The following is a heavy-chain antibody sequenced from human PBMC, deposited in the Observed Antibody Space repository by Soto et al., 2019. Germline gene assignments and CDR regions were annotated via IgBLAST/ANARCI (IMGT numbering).Heavy chain of an antibody. D-gene: IGHD3-16*01. CDR1: GFTFSSYE. V-gene: IGHV3-48*03. J-gene: IGHJ3*02. CDR3: ARGRGGDGYNRGGDDAFDI. Sequence: EVQLVESGGGLVQPGGSLRLSCAASGFTFSSYEMNWVRQAPGKGLEWVSYISSSGSTIYYADSVKGRFTISRDNAKNELYLKRNSLRAEDRVVYYCARGRGGDGYNRGGDDAFDIWGQGTMVTVSS. CDR2: ISSSGSTI.